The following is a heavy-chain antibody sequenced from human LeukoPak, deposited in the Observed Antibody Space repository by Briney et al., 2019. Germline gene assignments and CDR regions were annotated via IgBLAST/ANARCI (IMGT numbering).Heavy chain of an antibody. J-gene: IGHJ4*02. V-gene: IGHV1-69*13. CDR3: ARDRVVGATGEFLGFDY. CDR2: IIPIFGTA. Sequence: ASVKVSCKASGYTFTSYYMHWVRQAPGQGLEWMGGIIPIFGTANYAQKFQGRVTITADESTSTAYMELSSLRSEDTAVYYCARDRVVGATGEFLGFDYWGQGTLVTVSS. D-gene: IGHD1-26*01. CDR1: GYTFTSYY.